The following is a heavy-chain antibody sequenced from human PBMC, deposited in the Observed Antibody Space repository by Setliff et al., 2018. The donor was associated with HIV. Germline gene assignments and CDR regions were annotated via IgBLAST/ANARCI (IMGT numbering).Heavy chain of an antibody. CDR1: AGSFSIFA. D-gene: IGHD1-26*01. Sequence: SVKVSCKSSAGSFSIFAINWVRQAPGQGLEWMGGMMTIFSTTNYARKFQGRVTITTDESTGTAYMELSNLRSEDTAVYYCATEGAGGSYQRASALDVWGQGAMVTVSS. V-gene: IGHV1-69*05. CDR3: ATEGAGGSYQRASALDV. J-gene: IGHJ3*01. CDR2: MMTIFSTT.